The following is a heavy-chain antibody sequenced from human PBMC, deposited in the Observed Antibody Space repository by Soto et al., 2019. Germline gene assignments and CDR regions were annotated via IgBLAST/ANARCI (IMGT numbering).Heavy chain of an antibody. Sequence: QVQLVESGGGVVQPGRSLRLSCAASGFTFSSYAMHWVRQAPGKGLEWVAVISYDGSNKYYADSVKGRFTISRDNSKNTLYLQMNSLRAEDTAVYYCARDHLAHYYYYGMDVWGQGTTVTVSS. CDR1: GFTFSSYA. CDR3: ARDHLAHYYYYGMDV. J-gene: IGHJ6*02. V-gene: IGHV3-30-3*01. CDR2: ISYDGSNK.